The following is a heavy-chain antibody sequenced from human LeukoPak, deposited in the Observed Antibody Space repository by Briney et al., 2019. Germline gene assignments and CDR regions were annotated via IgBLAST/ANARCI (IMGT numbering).Heavy chain of an antibody. CDR2: ISGSGGST. CDR1: GFTFSSYA. Sequence: GGSLRLSCAASGFTFSSYAMSWVRQAPGKGLEWVSAISGSGGSTYYADSVKGRFTISRDNSKNTLYLQMNSLRAEDTAVYYCAKDPGSYHMSYNWFDPWGQGTLVTVSS. CDR3: AKDPGSYHMSYNWFDP. V-gene: IGHV3-23*01. D-gene: IGHD3-10*01. J-gene: IGHJ5*02.